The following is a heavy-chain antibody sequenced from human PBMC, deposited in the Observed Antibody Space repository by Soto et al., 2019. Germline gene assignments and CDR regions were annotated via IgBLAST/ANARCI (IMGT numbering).Heavy chain of an antibody. J-gene: IGHJ6*02. V-gene: IGHV3-30-3*01. CDR2: ISYDGSNK. CDR1: GFIFIGYA. Sequence: GGSLRLSCAASGFIFIGYAMSWARQAPGKGLEWVSVISYDGSNKYYADSVKGRFTISRDNSKNTLYLQMNSLRAEDTAVYYCVRVPKPHYYYYGMDVWGQGTTVTVSS. CDR3: VRVPKPHYYYYGMDV.